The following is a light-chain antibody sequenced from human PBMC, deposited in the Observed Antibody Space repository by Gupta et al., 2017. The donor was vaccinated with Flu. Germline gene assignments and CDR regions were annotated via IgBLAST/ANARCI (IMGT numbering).Light chain of an antibody. J-gene: IGLJ3*02. Sequence: SNIGAGYDVHWYQQRPGAAPKLLIYANTNRPSEVPDRFSGSKSGNSASLAIDGLQVEDEARYYCQSYDTSLSASLFGGGTELTVL. V-gene: IGLV1-40*01. CDR2: ANT. CDR1: SNIGAGYD. CDR3: QSYDTSLSASL.